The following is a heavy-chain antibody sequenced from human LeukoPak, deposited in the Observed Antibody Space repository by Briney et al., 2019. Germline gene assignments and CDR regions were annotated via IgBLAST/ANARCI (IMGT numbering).Heavy chain of an antibody. CDR1: AGSISSSSYY. CDR2: IYYSGST. CDR3: ARVTTGRSFYYYYYMDV. V-gene: IGHV4-39*07. D-gene: IGHD4-17*01. J-gene: IGHJ6*03. Sequence: PSETLSLTCTVSAGSISSSSYYWGWIRQPPGKGLEWIGSIYYSGSTHYNPSLKSRVTISVDTSKNQFSLKLSSVTAADTAVYYCARVTTGRSFYYYYYMDVWGKGTTVTISS.